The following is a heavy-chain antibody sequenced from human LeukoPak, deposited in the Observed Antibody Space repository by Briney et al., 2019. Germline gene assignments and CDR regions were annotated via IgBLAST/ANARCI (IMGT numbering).Heavy chain of an antibody. CDR1: GGSISSYY. CDR3: ARGISGILYYYYYMDV. CDR2: IYYSGST. V-gene: IGHV4-59*12. D-gene: IGHD1-26*01. Sequence: PSETLSLTCTVSGGSISSYYWSWIRQPPGKGLEWIGYIYYSGSTNYNPSLKSRVTISVDTSKNQFSPKLSSVTAADTAVYYCARGISGILYYYYYMDVWGKGTTVTVSS. J-gene: IGHJ6*03.